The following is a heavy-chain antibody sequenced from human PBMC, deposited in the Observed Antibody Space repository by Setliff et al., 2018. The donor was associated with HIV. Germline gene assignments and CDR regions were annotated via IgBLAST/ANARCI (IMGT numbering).Heavy chain of an antibody. CDR1: GGSISSGNYY. V-gene: IGHV4-31*03. Sequence: PSETLSLTCTVSGGSISSGNYYWNWIRQHPGKGLEWIGYIYYSGATYYNPSLKSRVTLSIDTSKNQFSLNLSSVTAPDTAVYYCARFDHASIDYWGQGTLVTV. J-gene: IGHJ4*02. CDR2: IYYSGAT. D-gene: IGHD2-2*01. CDR3: ARFDHASIDY.